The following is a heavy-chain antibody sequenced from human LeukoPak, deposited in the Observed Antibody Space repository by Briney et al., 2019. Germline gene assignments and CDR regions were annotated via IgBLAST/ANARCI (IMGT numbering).Heavy chain of an antibody. CDR2: ISDSGGRT. CDR1: GFTFSSNA. D-gene: IGHD3-3*01. V-gene: IGHV3-23*01. Sequence: PGGSLRLSCAASGFTFSSNAMSWVRQAPGKGLEWVSAISDSGGRTYYADSVEGRFTISRDNSQSTLYLHMNSLRAEDTAVYFCARAMGFWRDEFTSITHWGQGTLVTVSS. J-gene: IGHJ4*02. CDR3: ARAMGFWRDEFTSITH.